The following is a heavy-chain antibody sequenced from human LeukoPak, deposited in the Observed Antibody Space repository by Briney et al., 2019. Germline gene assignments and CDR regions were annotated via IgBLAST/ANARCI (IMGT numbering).Heavy chain of an antibody. J-gene: IGHJ4*02. CDR2: IYTSGST. D-gene: IGHD1-26*01. Sequence: PSETLSLTCTVSGGSISSYYWSWIRQPAGKGLEWIGRIYTSGSTNYNASLKSRVSMSVDTSKNQFSLKLSSVTAADTAVFYCARENSGSYREFDYWGQGALVTVSS. V-gene: IGHV4-4*07. CDR3: ARENSGSYREFDY. CDR1: GGSISSYY.